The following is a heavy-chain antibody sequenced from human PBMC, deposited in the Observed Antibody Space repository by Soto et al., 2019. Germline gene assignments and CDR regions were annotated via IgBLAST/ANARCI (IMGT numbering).Heavy chain of an antibody. D-gene: IGHD3-10*01. V-gene: IGHV4-59*01. CDR2: IYYSGAT. CDR3: AREQGGEFLKVSGMDV. Sequence: QVQLQESGPGLVKPSETLSLTCTVSGDSISRYYWSWIRLSPGKGLEWIGYIYYSGATNYNPSVKRRVTISVDRTKNQFALRLSSVTAADTAVYYCAREQGGEFLKVSGMDVLGQGTTVTFSS. J-gene: IGHJ6*02. CDR1: GDSISRYY.